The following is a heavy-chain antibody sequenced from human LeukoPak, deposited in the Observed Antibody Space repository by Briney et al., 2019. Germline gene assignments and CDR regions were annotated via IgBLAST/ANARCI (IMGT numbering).Heavy chain of an antibody. CDR2: ISFSAST. Sequence: SETLCLTCTVSGGSISSSTYYWGWIRQPPGKGLGWILRISFSASTYYTPSLKSLATPSVDTTKNQFSLWLSSATAADTAVYYCASSSGELVYGFDPWGQGTLVTVSS. V-gene: IGHV4-39*07. CDR3: ASSSGELVYGFDP. CDR1: GGSISSSTYY. D-gene: IGHD3-10*01. J-gene: IGHJ5*02.